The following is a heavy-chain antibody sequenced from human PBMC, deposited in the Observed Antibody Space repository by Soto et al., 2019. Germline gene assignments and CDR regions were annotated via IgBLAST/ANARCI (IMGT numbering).Heavy chain of an antibody. CDR2: VSGHDGET. CDR1: SYTFTRYG. J-gene: IGHJ3*02. D-gene: IGHD4-17*01. V-gene: IGHV1-18*04. Sequence: QVQLVQSGTEVKKPGASVKVSCKASSYTFTRYGISWVRQAPGQGLEWMWWVSGHDGETNYARILRGRVTMHTDTSTRTAYKELRNLRSDETALYYCARHWDYGDNDDVFNIWSQGTMVIVTS. CDR3: ARHWDYGDNDDVFNI.